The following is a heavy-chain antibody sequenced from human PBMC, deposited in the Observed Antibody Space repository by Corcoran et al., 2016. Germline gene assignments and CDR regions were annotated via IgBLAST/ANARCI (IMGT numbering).Heavy chain of an antibody. V-gene: IGHV4-34*01. D-gene: IGHD2-2*02. CDR3: ASGRGYCSRTSCYRGSDYYCRDV. CDR2: INHSGST. J-gene: IGHJ6*02. Sequence: QVQLQQWGAGLLKPSETLSLTCAVYGGSFSGYYWSWIRQPPGKGLEWIGEINHSGSTNYNPSLKSRVTISVDTSKIQFSLKLSSVTAADTAVYYCASGRGYCSRTSCYRGSDYYCRDVWGQGTTVIVCS. CDR1: GGSFSGYY.